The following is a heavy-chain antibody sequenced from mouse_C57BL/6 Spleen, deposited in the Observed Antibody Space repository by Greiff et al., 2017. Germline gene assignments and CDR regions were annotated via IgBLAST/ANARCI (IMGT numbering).Heavy chain of an antibody. D-gene: IGHD2-1*01. J-gene: IGHJ1*03. CDR3: ARDDYYGNWYFDV. Sequence: VKLMESGPELVKPGASVKISCKASGYAFSSSWMNWVKQRPGKGLEWIGRIYPGDGDTNYNGKFKGKATLTADKSSSTAYMQLSSLTSEDSAVYFCARDDYYGNWYFDVWGTGTTVTVSS. CDR1: GYAFSSSW. V-gene: IGHV1-82*01. CDR2: IYPGDGDT.